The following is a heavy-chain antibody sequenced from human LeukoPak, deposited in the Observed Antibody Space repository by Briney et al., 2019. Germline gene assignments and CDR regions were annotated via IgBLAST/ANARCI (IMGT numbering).Heavy chain of an antibody. D-gene: IGHD3-3*01. CDR2: ISYDGSNK. J-gene: IGHJ4*02. V-gene: IGHV3-30*03. CDR1: GFTFSSYG. CDR3: ARSYDFWSGYPDY. Sequence: GRSLRLSCAASGFTFSSYGMHWVRQAPGKGLEWVAVISYDGSNKYYADSVKGRFTISRDNSKNTLYLQMNSLRAEDTAVYYCARSYDFWSGYPDYWGQGTLVTVSS.